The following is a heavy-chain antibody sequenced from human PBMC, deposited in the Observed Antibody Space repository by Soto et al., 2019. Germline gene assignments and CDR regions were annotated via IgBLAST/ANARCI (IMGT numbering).Heavy chain of an antibody. CDR3: AGITMIVVGAYGMDV. J-gene: IGHJ6*02. CDR2: FDPEDAEI. Sequence: ASVKVSCKVSGYTLTELSMHWVRQAPGKGLEWMGGFDPEDAEIIYAQKFQGRVTMTEDTSTDTAYMELSSLRSEDTAVYYCAGITMIVVGAYGMDVWGQGTAVTVSS. D-gene: IGHD3-22*01. CDR1: GYTLTELS. V-gene: IGHV1-24*01.